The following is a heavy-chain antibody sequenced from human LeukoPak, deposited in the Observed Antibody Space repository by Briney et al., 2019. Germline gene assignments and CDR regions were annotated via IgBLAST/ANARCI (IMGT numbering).Heavy chain of an antibody. Sequence: GSSVKVSCKASRGTFSSYAISWVRQAPGQGLEWMGGIIPIFGTANYAQKFQGRVTITADESTSTAYMELSSLRSEDTAVYYCARSYQLLLYYFDYWGQGTLVTVSS. CDR2: IIPIFGTA. D-gene: IGHD2-2*01. V-gene: IGHV1-69*01. J-gene: IGHJ4*02. CDR3: ARSYQLLLYYFDY. CDR1: RGTFSSYA.